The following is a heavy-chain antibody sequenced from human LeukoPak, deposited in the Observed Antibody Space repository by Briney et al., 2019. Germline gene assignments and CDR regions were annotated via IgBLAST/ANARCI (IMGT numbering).Heavy chain of an antibody. CDR3: ARETSDTAMASYYFDQ. V-gene: IGHV4-4*07. J-gene: IGHJ4*02. D-gene: IGHD5-18*01. CDR1: GGSISTYY. CDR2: IYMRGRT. Sequence: SETLSLTCTVFGGSISTYYWSWIRQPAGKGLEWIGRIYMRGRTNYNPSLQSRVTMSVDTSKNQFSLKLRSVTDADTAVYYCARETSDTAMASYYFDQWGQGTLVTVSS.